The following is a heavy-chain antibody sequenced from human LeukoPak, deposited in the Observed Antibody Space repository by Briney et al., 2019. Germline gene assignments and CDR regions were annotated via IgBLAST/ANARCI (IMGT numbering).Heavy chain of an antibody. D-gene: IGHD3-3*01. Sequence: ASVKVSCKASGYTFTGYYMHWVRQAPGQGLEWMGWINPNSGGTNYAQKFQGRVTMTRDTSISTAYMELSRLRSDDTAVYYCARGITIFGVVIPNPNWFDPWGQGTLVTVSS. CDR1: GYTFTGYY. CDR2: INPNSGGT. V-gene: IGHV1-2*02. CDR3: ARGITIFGVVIPNPNWFDP. J-gene: IGHJ5*02.